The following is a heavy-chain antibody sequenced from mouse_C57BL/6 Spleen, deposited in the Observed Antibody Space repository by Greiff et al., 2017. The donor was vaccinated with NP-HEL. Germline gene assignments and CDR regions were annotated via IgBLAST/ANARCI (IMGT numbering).Heavy chain of an antibody. J-gene: IGHJ3*01. CDR3: ASHSSGYGGWFAY. Sequence: QVQLQQSGPGLVAPSQSLSITCTVSGFSLTSYAISWVRQPPGKGLEWLGVIWTGGGTNYNSALKSRLSISKDNSKSQVFLKMNSLQTDDTARYYCASHSSGYGGWFAYWGQGTLVTVSA. CDR2: IWTGGGT. V-gene: IGHV2-9-1*01. CDR1: GFSLTSYA. D-gene: IGHD3-2*02.